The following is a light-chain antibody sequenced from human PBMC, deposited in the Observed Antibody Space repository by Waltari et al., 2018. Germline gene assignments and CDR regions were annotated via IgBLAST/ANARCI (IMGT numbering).Light chain of an antibody. V-gene: IGKV1-8*01. J-gene: IGKJ4*01. CDR3: QQYFSYPLT. Sequence: AIRMTQSPSSFSASTGDRVTITCRANEGITSYLAWYQQKPGKAPKLLIYAAYTLHSGVPSRFSGSGSGTDFTLTISCLQSEDFATYYCQQYFSYPLTFGGGTKVEIK. CDR2: AAY. CDR1: EGITSY.